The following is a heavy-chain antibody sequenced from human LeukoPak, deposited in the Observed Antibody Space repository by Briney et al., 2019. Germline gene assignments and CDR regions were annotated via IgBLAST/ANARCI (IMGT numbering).Heavy chain of an antibody. CDR1: GYSFTTYW. CDR2: IYPGDSDT. J-gene: IGHJ4*02. CDR3: ARTMGTSTSSTLDY. Sequence: GESLKISCKGSGYSFTTYWIAWVRQMPGKGLGWMGFIYPGDSDTRYSPSFQGQVTISADKSITTAYLQWSSLKASDTAIYYCARTMGTSTSSTLDYWGQGTLVTVSS. V-gene: IGHV5-51*01. D-gene: IGHD2-2*01.